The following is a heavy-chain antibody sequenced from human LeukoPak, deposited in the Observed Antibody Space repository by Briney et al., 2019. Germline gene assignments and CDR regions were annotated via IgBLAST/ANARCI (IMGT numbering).Heavy chain of an antibody. J-gene: IGHJ4*02. V-gene: IGHV3-7*02. CDR1: GFSSGSYW. CDR2: IKQDGSEK. CDR3: VSTATFDY. Sequence: GGSLRLSCAASGFSSGSYWMSWVRQAPGKGLEWVANIKQDGSEKYYVDSVKGRFTISRDNAKNSLYLEMNSLRVEDTAVYYCVSTATFDYWGQGTLVTVSS. D-gene: IGHD1-1*01.